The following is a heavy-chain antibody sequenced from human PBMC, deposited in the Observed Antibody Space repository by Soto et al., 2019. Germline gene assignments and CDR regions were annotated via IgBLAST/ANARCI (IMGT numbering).Heavy chain of an antibody. V-gene: IGHV1-18*04. J-gene: IGHJ5*02. D-gene: IGHD3-3*01. Sequence: GASVKVSCKASGYSFTTYDISWLRQAPGQGLEWMGRISPYNGNTNYAQNFRDRVTMTADTSSSTAYMELRGLRSDDTAIYYCATSYDSGFDPWGQGTLVTVSS. CDR2: ISPYNGNT. CDR1: GYSFTTYD. CDR3: ATSYDSGFDP.